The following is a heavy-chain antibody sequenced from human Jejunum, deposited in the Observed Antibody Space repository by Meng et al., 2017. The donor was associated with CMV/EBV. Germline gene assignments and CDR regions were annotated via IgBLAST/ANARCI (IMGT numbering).Heavy chain of an antibody. D-gene: IGHD3-16*01. CDR2: NVAGGDKT. CDR1: GVAISRPA. J-gene: IGHJ6*02. CDR3: APVYDSDYHLSGLDV. Sequence: GVAISRPAVQWVRQDRGQHLEWRGWNVAGGDKTEHAPHFKDRANITRDMTTTTAYTELSSPRSDDRTSHYCAPVYDSDYHLSGLDVWGQGTTVTVSS. V-gene: IGHV1-58*01.